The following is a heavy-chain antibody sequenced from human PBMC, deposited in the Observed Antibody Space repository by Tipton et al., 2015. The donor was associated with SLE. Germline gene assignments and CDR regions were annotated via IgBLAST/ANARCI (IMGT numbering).Heavy chain of an antibody. D-gene: IGHD3-22*01. CDR2: IYHSGST. V-gene: IGHV4-38-2*01. Sequence: LSLTCAVSGYSISSGYYWGWIRQPPGKGLEWIGSIYHSGSTYYNPSLKSRVTISVDTSKNQFSLKLSSVTAADTAVYYCASAVVVNNDWYFDLWGRGTLVTVSS. CDR3: ASAVVVNNDWYFDL. J-gene: IGHJ2*01. CDR1: GYSISSGYY.